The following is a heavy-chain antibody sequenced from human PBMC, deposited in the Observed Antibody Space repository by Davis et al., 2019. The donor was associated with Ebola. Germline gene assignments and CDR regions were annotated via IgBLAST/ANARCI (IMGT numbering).Heavy chain of an antibody. CDR1: GYTFTSYG. Sequence: ASVKVSCKASGYTFTSYGISWVRQAPGQGLEWMGIINPSGGSTSYAQKFQGRVTMTRDTSTSTVYMELSSLRSEDTAVYYCARVRPPKTTTGGMDVWGQGTTVTVSS. CDR3: ARVRPPKTTTGGMDV. D-gene: IGHD1-26*01. V-gene: IGHV1-46*01. J-gene: IGHJ6*02. CDR2: INPSGGST.